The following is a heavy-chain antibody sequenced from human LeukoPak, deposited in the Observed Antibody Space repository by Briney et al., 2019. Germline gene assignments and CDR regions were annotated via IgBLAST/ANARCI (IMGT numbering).Heavy chain of an antibody. D-gene: IGHD2-15*01. CDR2: ILVDSGQA. J-gene: IGHJ6*03. Sequence: SVKVSCKASGFIFANSAMQWVRQARGQRLEWIGWILVDSGQANYAQNFQGRVSIIWDMATSTSYMHLSSLRSEDTAVYYCATGQPEIVDGNYYHYMDVWGKGTAVTVSS. CDR1: GFIFANSA. V-gene: IGHV1-58*02. CDR3: ATGQPEIVDGNYYHYMDV.